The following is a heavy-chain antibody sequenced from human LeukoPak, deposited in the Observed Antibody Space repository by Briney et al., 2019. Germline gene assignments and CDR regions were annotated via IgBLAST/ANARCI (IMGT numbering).Heavy chain of an antibody. Sequence: GGSLRLSCAASGFTFSSYSMHWVRQAPGKGLEWVAVISYDGSNKYYADSVKGRFTISRDNSKNTLYLQMNSLRAEDTAVYYCAKDRGSSGWYGPGDPDYWGQGTLVTVSS. CDR1: GFTFSSYS. CDR3: AKDRGSSGWYGPGDPDY. CDR2: ISYDGSNK. V-gene: IGHV3-30*18. D-gene: IGHD6-19*01. J-gene: IGHJ4*02.